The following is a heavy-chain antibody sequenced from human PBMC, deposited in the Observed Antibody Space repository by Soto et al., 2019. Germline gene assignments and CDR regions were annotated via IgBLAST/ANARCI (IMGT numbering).Heavy chain of an antibody. CDR3: LREVIVSAATSGMEG. V-gene: IGHV1-46*01. CDR1: GYTLTTFI. D-gene: IGHD1-26*01. CDR2: INPGYPAGRST. J-gene: IGHJ6*02. Sequence: QVQLVQSGAEVKKPGASVKVSCKASGYTLTTFIMHWARQAPGQGLEWMGVINPGYPAGRSTTYAQRFQGRVTMTTDTAPSTVYMELSGLRSDDTTVVYCLREVIVSAATSGMEGWGQGTTVNVSS.